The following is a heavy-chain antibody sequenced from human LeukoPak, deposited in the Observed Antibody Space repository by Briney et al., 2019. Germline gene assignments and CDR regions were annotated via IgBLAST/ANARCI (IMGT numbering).Heavy chain of an antibody. CDR2: INSSSSYI. CDR3: ARAPSDATIFGVVTHFAY. Sequence: PGGSLRLSCAASGFTFSSYSMNWVRQAPGKGLEWVSSINSSSSYIYYADSVKGRFTISRDNAKNSLYLQMNSLRAEDTAEYYSARAPSDATIFGVVTHFAYSGEGTLVTVSS. J-gene: IGHJ4*02. CDR1: GFTFSSYS. V-gene: IGHV3-21*01. D-gene: IGHD3-3*01.